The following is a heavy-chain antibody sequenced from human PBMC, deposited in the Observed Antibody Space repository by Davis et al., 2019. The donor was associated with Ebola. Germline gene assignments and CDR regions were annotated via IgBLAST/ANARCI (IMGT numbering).Heavy chain of an antibody. J-gene: IGHJ6*04. V-gene: IGHV3-30*02. D-gene: IGHD4-17*01. CDR3: AKDSWGYGEIRWYYYYGMDV. CDR1: GFTFNKYG. CDR2: VRYDAGIK. Sequence: GGSLRLSCAVSGFTFNKYGMYWVRQAPGKGLEWVAFVRYDAGIKYYADSVKGRFTISRDNSKNTLYLQMNSLRAEDTAVYYCAKDSWGYGEIRWYYYYGMDVWGKGTTVTVSS.